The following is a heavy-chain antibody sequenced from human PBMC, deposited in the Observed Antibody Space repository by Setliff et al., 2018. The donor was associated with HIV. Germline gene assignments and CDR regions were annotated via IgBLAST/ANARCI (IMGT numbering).Heavy chain of an antibody. Sequence: SETLSLTCTVSSGYMSGHFWTWVRQTPGEGLEWIGNIYLGETTNYNPPLKSRATISLDTYKRQFSLHLTSVTAADTAIYYCARGEAFAEIFLKNWFDPWGQGTLVTVSS. CDR1: SGYMSGHF. CDR2: IYLGETT. D-gene: IGHD3-10*01. J-gene: IGHJ5*02. CDR3: ARGEAFAEIFLKNWFDP. V-gene: IGHV4-59*11.